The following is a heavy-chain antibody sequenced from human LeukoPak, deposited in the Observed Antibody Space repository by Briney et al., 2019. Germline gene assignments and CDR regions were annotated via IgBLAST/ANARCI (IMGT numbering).Heavy chain of an antibody. J-gene: IGHJ4*02. D-gene: IGHD3-22*01. CDR2: ISYDGSNK. Sequence: GGSLRLSCAASGFTFSSYGMHWVRQAPGKGLEWVAVISYDGSNKYYADSVKGRFTISRDNSKNTLYLQMNSLRAEDTAVYYCAKEDKYYYDYYWGQGTLVTVSS. V-gene: IGHV3-30*18. CDR3: AKEDKYYYDYY. CDR1: GFTFSSYG.